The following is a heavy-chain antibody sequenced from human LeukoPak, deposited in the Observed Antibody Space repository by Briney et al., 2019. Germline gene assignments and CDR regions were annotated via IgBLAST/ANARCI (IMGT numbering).Heavy chain of an antibody. CDR3: SRDPRNNDY. CDR2: ISDSASDV. V-gene: IGHV3-11*01. CDR1: GFTFSDSY. J-gene: IGHJ4*02. Sequence: GGSLRLSCAASGFTFSDSYMTWIRQAPGKGLELLSYISDSASDVNYIDSVRGRFTISRDNAKNSLYLHMNSLTVEDTAVYYCSRDPRNNDYWGQGTLVTVSS.